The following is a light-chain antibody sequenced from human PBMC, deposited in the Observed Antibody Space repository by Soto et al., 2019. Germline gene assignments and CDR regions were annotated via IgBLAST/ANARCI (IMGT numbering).Light chain of an antibody. CDR2: GAS. CDR3: LQCSGSSHT. CDR1: QSVNGNH. Sequence: EIVLTQSPGTLSLSPGERATLSCRASQSVNGNHLAWLHHKPRQAPRLLVYGASTRATGIPDRISGSGSGTDFTLTISRLEPEDFAVYYCLQCSGSSHTFGRGSELEIK. V-gene: IGKV3-20*01. J-gene: IGKJ2*01.